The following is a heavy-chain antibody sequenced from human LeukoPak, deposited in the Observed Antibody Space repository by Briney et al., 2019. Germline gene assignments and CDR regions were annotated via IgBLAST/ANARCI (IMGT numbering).Heavy chain of an antibody. D-gene: IGHD6-13*01. CDR3: AKEGGIAAAGSGEYFDN. CDR1: GFTFSSYA. CDR2: ISGSGAST. Sequence: GGSLRLPCAASGFTFSSYAMSWVRQAPGKGLEWVSAISGSGASTYHADFVKGRFTISKDKSKNTLFLQMKSLRVEDTAVYYCAKEGGIAAAGSGEYFDNWGQGTLVTVSS. J-gene: IGHJ4*02. V-gene: IGHV3-23*01.